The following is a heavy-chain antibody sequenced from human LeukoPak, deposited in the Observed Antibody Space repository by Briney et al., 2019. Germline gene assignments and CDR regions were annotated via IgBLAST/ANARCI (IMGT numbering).Heavy chain of an antibody. CDR3: ARGEYSGSYYNWFDP. CDR2: INHSGST. V-gene: IGHV4-34*01. J-gene: IGHJ5*02. Sequence: PSETLSLTCAVYGGSFSGYYWSWIRQPPGKGLEWIGEINHSGSTNYNPSLKSRVTISVDTSKNQFSLKLSSVTAADTAVYYCARGEYSGSYYNWFDPWGQGTLVTVSS. D-gene: IGHD1-26*01. CDR1: GGSFSGYY.